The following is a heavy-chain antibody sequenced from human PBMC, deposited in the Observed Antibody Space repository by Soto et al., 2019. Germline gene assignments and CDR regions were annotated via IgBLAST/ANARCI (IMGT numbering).Heavy chain of an antibody. CDR2: IIPIFGTA. Sequence: QVQLVQSGAEVKKPGSSVKVSCKASGGTFSSYAISWVRQAPGQGLEWMGGIIPIFGTANYAQKFQGRGTITADESTSTAYMELSSLRSEDTAVYYCARDEIDWNDEVDYYYGMDVWGQGTTVTVSS. CDR3: ARDEIDWNDEVDYYYGMDV. J-gene: IGHJ6*02. V-gene: IGHV1-69*01. D-gene: IGHD1-1*01. CDR1: GGTFSSYA.